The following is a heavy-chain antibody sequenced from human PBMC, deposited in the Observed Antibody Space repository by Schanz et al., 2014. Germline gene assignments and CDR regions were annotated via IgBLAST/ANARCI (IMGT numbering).Heavy chain of an antibody. V-gene: IGHV4-4*07. CDR2: IFTSGST. CDR3: ARAEINSGYARYYYGMDV. J-gene: IGHJ6*02. CDR1: SASIRTYY. Sequence: QVQLQESGPGLVKPSETLSLTCTVSSASIRTYYWSWIRQPPGKGLEWIGRIFTSGSTNYNPSLKSRVTISVDTSKNQFSLKLSSVTAADTAVYYCARAEINSGYARYYYGMDVWGQGTTVTVSS. D-gene: IGHD5-12*01.